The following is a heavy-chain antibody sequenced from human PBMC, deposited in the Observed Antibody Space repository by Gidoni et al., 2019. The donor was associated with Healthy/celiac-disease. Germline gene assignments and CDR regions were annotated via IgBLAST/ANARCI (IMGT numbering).Heavy chain of an antibody. CDR3: ARDHGTYSGSYSHFDY. J-gene: IGHJ4*02. Sequence: EVQLVASGGGLVQPGWSLRLSCAASGFTFRSDSMNWVRQAPGKGLEWVSYISSSSSTIYYADSGKGRFTSSRDNAKNSLYLQMNSLRDEDTAVYYCARDHGTYSGSYSHFDYWGQGTLVTVSS. CDR2: ISSSSSTI. CDR1: GFTFRSDS. V-gene: IGHV3-48*02. D-gene: IGHD1-26*01.